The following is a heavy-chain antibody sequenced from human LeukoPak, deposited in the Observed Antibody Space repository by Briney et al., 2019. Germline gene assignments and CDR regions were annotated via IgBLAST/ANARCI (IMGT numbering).Heavy chain of an antibody. V-gene: IGHV3-66*02. CDR3: ASADMVATRGYFDY. D-gene: IGHD5-12*01. J-gene: IGHJ4*02. CDR1: GFTFSSNY. CDR2: IYSGGST. Sequence: GGSLRLSCAASGFTFSSNYMSGVREARGKGVEWVSVIYSGGSTYYADSVKGRFTISRDNSKNTLYLQMNSLRAEDTAVYYCASADMVATRGYFDYWGQGTLVTVSS.